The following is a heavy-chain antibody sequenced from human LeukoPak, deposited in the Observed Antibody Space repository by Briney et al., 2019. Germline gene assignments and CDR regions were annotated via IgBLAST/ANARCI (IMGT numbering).Heavy chain of an antibody. D-gene: IGHD6-19*01. J-gene: IGHJ4*01. CDR3: ARYDVGWYYFDY. CDR1: GGSISSSNW. V-gene: IGHV4-4*02. CDR2: IYHSGST. Sequence: SETLSLTCVVSGGSISSSNWWSWVRQPPEKGLEWIGEIYHSGSTNYNPSLKSRVTISVDKSKNQFSLKLSSVTAADTAVYYCARYDVGWYYFDYWGQGPRSPSPQ.